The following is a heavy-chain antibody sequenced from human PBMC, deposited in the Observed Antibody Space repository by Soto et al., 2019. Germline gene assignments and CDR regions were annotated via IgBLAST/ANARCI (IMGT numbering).Heavy chain of an antibody. CDR2: ISYDGSNK. CDR1: GFTFSSYG. V-gene: IGHV3-30*18. D-gene: IGHD2-15*01. J-gene: IGHJ4*02. CDR3: AKERDRVVLVATLED. Sequence: PGGSLRLSCAASGFTFSSYGMHWVRQAPGKGLEWVAVISYDGSNKYYADSVKGRFTISRDNSKNTLYLQMNSLRAEDTAVYYCAKERDRVVLVATLEDWGEGALVTVVS.